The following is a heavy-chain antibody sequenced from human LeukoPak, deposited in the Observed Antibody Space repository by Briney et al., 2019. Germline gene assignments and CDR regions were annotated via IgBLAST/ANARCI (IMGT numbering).Heavy chain of an antibody. D-gene: IGHD3-3*01. J-gene: IGHJ5*02. CDR3: ARSLAWFSWFDP. Sequence: GGSLRLSCAASGFTFSSYAMHWVRQAPGKGLAWVAVISYDGSNKYYADSVKGRFTISRDNSKNTLYLQMNSLRAEDTAVYYCARSLAWFSWFDPWGQGTLVTVSS. CDR2: ISYDGSNK. CDR1: GFTFSSYA. V-gene: IGHV3-30-3*01.